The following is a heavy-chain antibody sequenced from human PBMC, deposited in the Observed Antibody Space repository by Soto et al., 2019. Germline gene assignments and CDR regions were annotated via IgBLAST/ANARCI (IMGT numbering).Heavy chain of an antibody. CDR2: IYYSGST. Sequence: SETLSLTCTVSGGSISSYYWSWIRQPPGKGLEWIGYIYYSGSTNYNPSLKSRVTISVDTSKNQFSLKLSSVTAADTAVYYCARGGDSSSWYFESWFDPWGQGTLVTVS. J-gene: IGHJ5*02. CDR1: GGSISSYY. V-gene: IGHV4-59*08. D-gene: IGHD6-13*01. CDR3: ARGGDSSSWYFESWFDP.